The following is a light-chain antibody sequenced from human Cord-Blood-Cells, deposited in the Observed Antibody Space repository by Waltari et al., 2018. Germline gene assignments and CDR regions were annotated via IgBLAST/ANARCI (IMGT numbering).Light chain of an antibody. J-gene: IGLJ1*01. CDR3: CSYAGSYPYG. V-gene: IGLV2-11*01. CDR2: DVS. Sequence: QSPLTQPRSVSGSPGQYVTISCTATSSDVGGYNYVSWYQQHPGTASKLMIYDVSKRPSGVPDRFSCSKAGHTASLTISGLQAEDEADYYCCSYAGSYPYGFGTGTKVTVL. CDR1: SSDVGGYNY.